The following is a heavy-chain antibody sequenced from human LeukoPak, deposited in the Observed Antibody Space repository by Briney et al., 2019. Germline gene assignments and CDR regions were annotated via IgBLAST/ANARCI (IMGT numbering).Heavy chain of an antibody. CDR2: MYATGTT. J-gene: IGHJ4*02. CDR1: DTSINTYY. V-gene: IGHV4-4*07. D-gene: IGHD3-10*01. Sequence: SETLSLTCTVSDTSINTYYWSWIRQPAGKGLEWIGHMYATGTTNYNPSLKSRVTMSIDTSKNQFSLNLRSVTAADSAVYYCPKVPKNYYGPETYFFFEHWGQGTLVTVSS. CDR3: PKVPKNYYGPETYFFFEH.